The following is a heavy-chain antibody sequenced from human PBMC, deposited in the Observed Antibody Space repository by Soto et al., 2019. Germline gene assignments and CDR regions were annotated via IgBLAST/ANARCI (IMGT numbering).Heavy chain of an antibody. D-gene: IGHD3-16*01. V-gene: IGHV1-69*12. J-gene: IGHJ6*02. CDR1: GGSFSNFA. CDR2: IMPIFGTP. CDR3: ARGLGGFPCSGGNCHTLVVHGMGV. Sequence: QVQLVQSGADVKKPGSSMKVSCRTSGGSFSNFAISWVRQAPGQGLEWMGGIMPIFGTPTYAQKFQGRLTITADGSTNTAHMELSRLRSDDTAVYYCARGLGGFPCSGGNCHTLVVHGMGVWGQGTTVSVSS.